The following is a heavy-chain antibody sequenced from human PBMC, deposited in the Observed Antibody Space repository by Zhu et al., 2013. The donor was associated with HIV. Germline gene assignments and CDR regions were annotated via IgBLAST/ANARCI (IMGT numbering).Heavy chain of an antibody. CDR1: GFTFSSYS. D-gene: IGHD3-16*01. CDR2: ISSSSSTI. Sequence: EVQLVESGGGLVQPGGSLRLSCAASGFTFSSYSMNWVRQAPGKGLEWVSYISSSSSTIYYADSVKGRFTISRDNAKNSLFLQMNRLRAEDTAVYYCARESWGRFNWFDPWGQGTLVTVSS. CDR3: ARESWGRFNWFDP. J-gene: IGHJ5*02. V-gene: IGHV3-48*04.